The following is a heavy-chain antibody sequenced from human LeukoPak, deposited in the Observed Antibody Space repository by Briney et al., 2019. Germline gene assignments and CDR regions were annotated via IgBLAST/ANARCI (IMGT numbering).Heavy chain of an antibody. Sequence: PGGSLRLSCAASGFTFSSYAMSWVRQAPGKGLEWVSSISSSSSYIYYADSVKGRFTISRDNAKNSLYLQMNSLRAEDTAVYYCARGPATATITVDYWGQGTLVTVSS. CDR3: ARGPATATITVDY. V-gene: IGHV3-21*01. CDR1: GFTFSSYA. CDR2: ISSSSSYI. J-gene: IGHJ4*02. D-gene: IGHD2-15*01.